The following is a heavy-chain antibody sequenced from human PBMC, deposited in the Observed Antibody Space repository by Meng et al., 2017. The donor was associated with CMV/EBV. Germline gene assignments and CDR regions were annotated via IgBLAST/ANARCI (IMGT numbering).Heavy chain of an antibody. CDR2: IKQDGSEK. CDR3: ARVAFLPPYCGGDCSAHYYFDY. D-gene: IGHD2-21*01. J-gene: IGHJ4*02. V-gene: IGHV3-7*01. Sequence: GESLKISCAASGFTFSSYAMHWVRQAPGKGLEWVANIKQDGSEKYYVDSVKGRFTISRDNAKNSLYLQMNSLRAEDTAVYYCARVAFLPPYCGGDCSAHYYFDYWGQGTLVTVSS. CDR1: GFTFSSYA.